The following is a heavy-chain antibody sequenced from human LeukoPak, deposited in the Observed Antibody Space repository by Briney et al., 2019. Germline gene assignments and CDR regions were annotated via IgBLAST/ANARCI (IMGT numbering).Heavy chain of an antibody. J-gene: IGHJ5*02. V-gene: IGHV3-30*18. Sequence: GGSLRLSCAVSGFVLSNTDMYWVRQAPGKGPDWVAFISYDGSKRYYGDSVRGRFTISRDNSRNTVYLQMNSLRPEDTAVYYCAKESPDYGDQWGGYSWFDPWGQGTPVTVSS. D-gene: IGHD4/OR15-4a*01. CDR2: ISYDGSKR. CDR1: GFVLSNTD. CDR3: AKESPDYGDQWGGYSWFDP.